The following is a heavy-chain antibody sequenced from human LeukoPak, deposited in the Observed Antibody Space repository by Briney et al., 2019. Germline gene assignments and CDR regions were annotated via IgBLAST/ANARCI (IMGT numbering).Heavy chain of an antibody. V-gene: IGHV4-39*07. CDR3: ARDRDLWLVHDAFDV. CDR2: IYYSGST. CDR1: GGSISSSTYY. Sequence: PSETLSLTCTVSGGSISSSTYYWGWIRQPPGKGLEWIGSIYYSGSTYYNPPLKSRVTISVDTSKNQFSLKLSSVTAADTAVYYCARDRDLWLVHDAFDVWGQGTMVTVAS. J-gene: IGHJ3*01. D-gene: IGHD6-19*01.